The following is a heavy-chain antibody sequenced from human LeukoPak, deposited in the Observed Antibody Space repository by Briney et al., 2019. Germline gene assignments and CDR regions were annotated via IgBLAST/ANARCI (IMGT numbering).Heavy chain of an antibody. V-gene: IGHV1-69*13. J-gene: IGHJ3*02. CDR1: GVALRIYA. CDR3: ARTGAFDI. CDR2: IMLISGTA. D-gene: IGHD3-10*01. Sequence: ASVKVSCKASGVALRIYAISWVRQAPGQGLEWMGGIMLISGTAIYAQKFQGRVVITADASTSTAYMELSSLRSEDTAVCYCARTGAFDIWGQGTLVTVSS.